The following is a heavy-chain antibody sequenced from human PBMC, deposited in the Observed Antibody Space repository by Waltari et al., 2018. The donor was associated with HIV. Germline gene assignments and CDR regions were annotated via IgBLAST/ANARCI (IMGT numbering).Heavy chain of an antibody. CDR1: GGSFSVYY. J-gene: IGHJ4*02. CDR2: INHSGST. D-gene: IGHD3-10*01. CDR3: ARGGNYYRSGSYYKLDY. V-gene: IGHV4-34*01. Sequence: QVQLQQWGAGLLKPSETLSLTCAVYGGSFSVYYWSWIRQPPGKGLEWIGEINHSGSTNYNPSLNSRVTISVDTSKNQFSLKLSSVTAADTAVYYCARGGNYYRSGSYYKLDYWGQGTLVTVSS.